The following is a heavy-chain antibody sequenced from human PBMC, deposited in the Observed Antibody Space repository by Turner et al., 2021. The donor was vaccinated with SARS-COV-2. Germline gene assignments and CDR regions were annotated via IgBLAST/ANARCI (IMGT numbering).Heavy chain of an antibody. CDR3: ARHSPDLRGEYFDY. Sequence: QLLIQDSGPGLGMPSETLSPTCTVSGGSISSSSYYWGWIRQPPGKGLELIGSIYYNGSTYYNPSLKSRVTISVDTSKNQFSLRLSSVTAADTAVYYCARHSPDLRGEYFDYWGQGTLVTVSS. V-gene: IGHV4-39*01. CDR1: GGSISSSSYY. CDR2: IYYNGST. J-gene: IGHJ4*02. D-gene: IGHD3-10*01.